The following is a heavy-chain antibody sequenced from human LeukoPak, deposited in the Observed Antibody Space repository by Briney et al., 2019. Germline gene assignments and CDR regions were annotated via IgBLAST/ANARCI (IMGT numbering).Heavy chain of an antibody. CDR1: GFNFSTYG. Sequence: GRSLRLSCAASGFNFSTYGMHWVRQAPGKGLEWVAVISYDGINKYYADSVKGRFTISRDNSKNMLYLQMSSLRAGDTAVYYCAKDHVTSSSWFPDYWGQGTLVTVSS. D-gene: IGHD6-13*01. J-gene: IGHJ4*02. CDR2: ISYDGINK. CDR3: AKDHVTSSSWFPDY. V-gene: IGHV3-30*18.